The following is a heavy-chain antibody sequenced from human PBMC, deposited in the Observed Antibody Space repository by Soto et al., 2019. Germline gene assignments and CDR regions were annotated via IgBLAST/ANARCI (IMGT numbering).Heavy chain of an antibody. CDR2: MNPNSGNT. CDR3: ARWAGVMVRYARYYYYCMDF. CDR1: GYTFTSYD. J-gene: IGHJ6*03. V-gene: IGHV1-8*01. D-gene: IGHD2-8*02. Sequence: QVPLVQSGAEVKKPGASVKVSCKASGYTFTSYDINWVRQATGQGLEWMGWMNPNSGNTGYAQKFQGRVTMTRNTSRGTAYMELSSLRSEDTAVYYCARWAGVMVRYARYYYYCMDFWGKGSTVTDSS.